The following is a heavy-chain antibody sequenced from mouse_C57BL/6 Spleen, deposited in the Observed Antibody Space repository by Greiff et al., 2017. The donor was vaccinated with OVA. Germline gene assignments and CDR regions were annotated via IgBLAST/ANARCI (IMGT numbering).Heavy chain of an antibody. J-gene: IGHJ3*01. CDR1: GYAFSSSW. CDR2: IYPGDGDT. Sequence: VQLQQSGPELVKPGASVKISCKASGYAFSSSWMNWVKQRPGKGLEWIGRIYPGDGDTNYNGKFKGKATLTADKSSCTAYMKLNSLTSEDSAVYFCAREEYYYEVFAYWGQGTLVSVSA. CDR3: AREEYYYEVFAY. D-gene: IGHD1-1*01. V-gene: IGHV1-82*01.